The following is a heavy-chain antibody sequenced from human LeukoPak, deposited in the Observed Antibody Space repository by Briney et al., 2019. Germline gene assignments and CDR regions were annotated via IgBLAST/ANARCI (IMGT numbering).Heavy chain of an antibody. V-gene: IGHV3-23*01. D-gene: IGHD6-13*01. CDR1: GFTFSSYA. CDR3: AILYSTNY. J-gene: IGHJ4*02. Sequence: GGSLRLSCAASGFTFSSYAMTWVRQAPGKGLEWVSGISNSGGFTYYADSAKGRLTISRDNSKNTLYLQMNSLRAEDTALYYCAILYSTNYWGQGTLVTVPS. CDR2: ISNSGGFT.